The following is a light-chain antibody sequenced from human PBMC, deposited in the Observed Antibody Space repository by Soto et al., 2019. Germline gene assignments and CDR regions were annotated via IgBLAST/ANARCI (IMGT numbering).Light chain of an antibody. J-gene: IGKJ5*01. CDR2: DAS. CDR3: QQRSNWPSIT. V-gene: IGKV3-11*01. Sequence: EIVLTQSPATLSLSPGERATLSCRASQSVSSYLAWYQQKPGQAPRLLIYDASNRATGIPARFSGSGSGTDITLTISSLEPEDFAVYYCQQRSNWPSITFGQGTRLEI. CDR1: QSVSSY.